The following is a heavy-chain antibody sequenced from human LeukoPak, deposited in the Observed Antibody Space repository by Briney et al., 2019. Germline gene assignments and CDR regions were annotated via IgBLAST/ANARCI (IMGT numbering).Heavy chain of an antibody. Sequence: PGGSLRLSCAASGFTFSSYAMSWVRQAPGKGLEWVSAIRGSGGSTYYADSVKGRFTISRDNSKNTLYLQMSSLRAEDTAVYYCAKGFEVVPAAINYWGQGTLVTVSS. CDR2: IRGSGGST. V-gene: IGHV3-23*01. CDR3: AKGFEVVPAAINY. D-gene: IGHD2-2*01. J-gene: IGHJ4*02. CDR1: GFTFSSYA.